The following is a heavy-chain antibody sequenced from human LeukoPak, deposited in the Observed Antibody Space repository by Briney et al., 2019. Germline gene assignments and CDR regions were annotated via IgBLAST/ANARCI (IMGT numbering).Heavy chain of an antibody. J-gene: IGHJ3*02. Sequence: PSETLSLTCAVSGASISSSNYYWGWVRQSPGKGLEWIGEIDRSGSTNYNPSLKSRVTISVDTSKNQFSLKLSSVTAADTAVYYCARDQWRAFDIWGQGTMVTVSS. V-gene: IGHV4-39*07. CDR1: GASISSSNYY. D-gene: IGHD2-8*01. CDR3: ARDQWRAFDI. CDR2: IDRSGST.